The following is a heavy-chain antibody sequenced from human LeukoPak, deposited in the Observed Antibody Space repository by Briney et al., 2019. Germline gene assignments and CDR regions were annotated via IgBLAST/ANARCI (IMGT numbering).Heavy chain of an antibody. CDR3: ACIAAAGSRGWFDP. CDR1: DVSISSNNW. J-gene: IGHJ5*02. Sequence: SGTLSLTCAVSDVSISSNNWWNWVRQPPGKGLEWIGEIYHSGSTNYNPSLKSRVTISVDKSKNQFSLKLSSVTAADTAVYYCACIAAAGSRGWFDPWGQGTLVTVSS. D-gene: IGHD6-13*01. CDR2: IYHSGST. V-gene: IGHV4-4*02.